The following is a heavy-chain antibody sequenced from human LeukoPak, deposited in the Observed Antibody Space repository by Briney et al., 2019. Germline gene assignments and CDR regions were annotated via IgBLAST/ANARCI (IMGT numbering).Heavy chain of an antibody. Sequence: SETLSLTCTVSGYFISSGYYWGWIRQPPGKGLQWIGSIHHSGSTYYNPSLKSRVTISVDTSKNQFSLKLSSVTAADTAVYYCARTSSSGLVGGYYFDYWGQGTLITVSS. J-gene: IGHJ4*02. CDR3: ARTSSSGLVGGYYFDY. V-gene: IGHV4-38-2*02. CDR2: IHHSGST. D-gene: IGHD6-19*01. CDR1: GYFISSGYY.